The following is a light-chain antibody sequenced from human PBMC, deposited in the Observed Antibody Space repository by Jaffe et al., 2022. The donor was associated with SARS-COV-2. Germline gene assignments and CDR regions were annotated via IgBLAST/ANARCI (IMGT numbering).Light chain of an antibody. CDR3: ATWDDSLNGVL. V-gene: IGLV1-44*01. CDR1: SSNIGNNA. J-gene: IGLJ2*01. CDR2: SNN. Sequence: QSVLTQPPSASATPGQRVTISCSGSSSNIGNNAINWYQQRPGTAPKLLIESNNQRPSGVPDRFSGSKSGTSASLAISGLQSEDEADYYCATWDDSLNGVLFGGGTKLTVL.